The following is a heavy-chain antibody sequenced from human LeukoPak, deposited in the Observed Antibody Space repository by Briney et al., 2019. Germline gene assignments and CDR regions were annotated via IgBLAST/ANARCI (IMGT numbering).Heavy chain of an antibody. J-gene: IGHJ5*02. Sequence: PGGSLRLSCAASGFTFSSYGMHWVRQAPGKGLEWVSYISSSSTTIYQADSVKGRFTISRDNAKNSLYLQMNSLRAEDTAVYYCARDHWNYAEGLNWFDPWGQGTLVTVSS. CDR1: GFTFSSYG. D-gene: IGHD1-7*01. CDR2: ISSSSTTI. V-gene: IGHV3-48*01. CDR3: ARDHWNYAEGLNWFDP.